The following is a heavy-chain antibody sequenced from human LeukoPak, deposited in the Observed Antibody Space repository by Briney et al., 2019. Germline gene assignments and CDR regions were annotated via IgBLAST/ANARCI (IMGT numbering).Heavy chain of an antibody. D-gene: IGHD2-21*02. V-gene: IGHV3-15*01. CDR3: ATDGDSYYE. Sequence: GGSLRLSCAAPGFTFSNAWMSWVRQAPGKVLEWVARIQTKSDGETTDYAAPVKGRFTISRDDSLNTLFLQMNSLKTGDTAEYYCATDGDSYYEWGQGTLVAVSS. CDR1: GFTFSNAW. CDR2: IQTKSDGETT. J-gene: IGHJ4*02.